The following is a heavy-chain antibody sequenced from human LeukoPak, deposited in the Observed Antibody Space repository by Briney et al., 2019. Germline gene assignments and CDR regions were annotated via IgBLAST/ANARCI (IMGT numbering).Heavy chain of an antibody. CDR2: ISYDGNEK. Sequence: PGGSLRLSCAVSGFTISKHGMHWVRQAPGKGLGWVAMISYDGNEKYYADSVKGRLTISRDNSKNTLYLQMNSLTTEDTAIYYCAKDWGASGWYNWFDPWGQGTQVTVSS. J-gene: IGHJ5*02. CDR3: AKDWGASGWYNWFDP. D-gene: IGHD6-19*01. V-gene: IGHV3-30*18. CDR1: GFTISKHG.